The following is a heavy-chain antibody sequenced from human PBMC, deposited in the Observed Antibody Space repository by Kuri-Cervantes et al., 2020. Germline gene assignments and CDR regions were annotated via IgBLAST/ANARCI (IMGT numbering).Heavy chain of an antibody. D-gene: IGHD3-22*01. CDR2: LYPSGTT. V-gene: IGHV4-38-2*01. Sequence: SQTLSLTCGISGTSISSAYYWGWIRQPPGKGLEWIGSLYPSGTTYFNPSLKSRVTISVDTSKNQFSLKLSSVTAADTAVYYCARIDYYDSSGGFDPWGQGTLVTVSS. CDR1: GTSISSAYY. CDR3: ARIDYYDSSGGFDP. J-gene: IGHJ5*02.